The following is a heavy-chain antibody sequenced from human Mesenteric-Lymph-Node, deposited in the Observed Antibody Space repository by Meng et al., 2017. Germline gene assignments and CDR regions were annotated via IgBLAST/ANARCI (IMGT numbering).Heavy chain of an antibody. CDR1: GFIFSAYA. CDR3: ARDKGSGRSEEESGFDY. Sequence: GESLKISCAASGFIFSAYAMHWVRQAPGKGPEWVTLISYDGSTKYYADSVKGRFTVSRDISENTLYLQMNSLRPEDTAVYYCARDKGSGRSEEESGFDYWGQGTLVTVSS. CDR2: ISYDGSTK. V-gene: IGHV3-30*01. D-gene: IGHD6-19*01. J-gene: IGHJ4*02.